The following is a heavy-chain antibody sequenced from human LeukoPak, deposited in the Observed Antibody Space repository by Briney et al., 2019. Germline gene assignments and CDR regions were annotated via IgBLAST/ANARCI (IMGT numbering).Heavy chain of an antibody. J-gene: IGHJ5*02. D-gene: IGHD3-9*01. CDR1: GYTFTGYY. CDR3: ARDAAFFVRYCDWSRLSNWSDP. V-gene: IGHV1-2*02. CDR2: INPNSGGT. Sequence: GASVKVSCKASGYTFTGYYMHWVRQPPGQGLEWMGWINPNSGGTNYAQKFQGRVTITRDTSNSTDYLELSRLRSDDTAVYYCARDAAFFVRYCDWSRLSNWSDPWGQGTLVTVSS.